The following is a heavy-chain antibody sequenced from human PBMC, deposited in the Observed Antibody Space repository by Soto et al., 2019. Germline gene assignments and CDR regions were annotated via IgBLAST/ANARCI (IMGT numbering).Heavy chain of an antibody. D-gene: IGHD3-22*01. CDR2: IYYSGTT. Sequence: ETLSLTCTVSGGSISSYYWSWIRQPPGKGLEWIGYIYYSGTTNYNPSLKSRVTISVDTSKNQFSLKLSSVTAADTAVYYCERLHYDSSGYRFQHWGQGTLVTVS. CDR3: ERLHYDSSGYRFQH. J-gene: IGHJ1*01. V-gene: IGHV4-59*08. CDR1: GGSISSYY.